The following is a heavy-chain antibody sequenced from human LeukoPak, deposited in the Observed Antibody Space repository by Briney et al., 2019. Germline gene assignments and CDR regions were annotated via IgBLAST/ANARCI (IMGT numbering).Heavy chain of an antibody. D-gene: IGHD1-26*01. J-gene: IGHJ6*03. Sequence: ASVTVSCKASGYTFTSYGISWVRQAPGQGLEWMGWISAYNGNTNYAQKLQGRVTMTTDTSTSTAYMELRSLRSDDTAVYYCARKGAATSGLDYYYMDVWGKGTTVTVSS. CDR3: ARKGAATSGLDYYYMDV. V-gene: IGHV1-18*01. CDR2: ISAYNGNT. CDR1: GYTFTSYG.